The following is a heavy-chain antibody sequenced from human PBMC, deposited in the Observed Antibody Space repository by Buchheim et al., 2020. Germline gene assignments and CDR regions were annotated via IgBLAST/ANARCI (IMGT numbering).Heavy chain of an antibody. J-gene: IGHJ4*02. D-gene: IGHD1-26*01. V-gene: IGHV4-59*01. CDR3: AKAGVGSFWDH. CDR1: GGSFSSYY. CDR2: IYYTGST. Sequence: QVQLQESGPGLVKTSETLSLTCTISGGSFSSYYWSWIRQPPGKGLEWIGYIYYTGSTNYNPSLKSRVTISLDTSKNQFSFNLSSVSAADTAIYYCAKAGVGSFWDHWGQGAL.